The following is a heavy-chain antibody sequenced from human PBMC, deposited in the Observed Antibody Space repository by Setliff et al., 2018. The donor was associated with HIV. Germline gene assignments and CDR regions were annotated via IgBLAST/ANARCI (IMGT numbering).Heavy chain of an antibody. V-gene: IGHV1-2*06. Sequence: ASVKVSCKASGGTFSSYAISWVRQAPGQGLEWMGRINPNSGGTNYKFQGRVTMTRDTSISTAYMELSSLRSDDTAVYYCARRRTDSVSWYDSEFDPWGQGTLVTVSS. J-gene: IGHJ5*02. CDR1: GGTFSSYA. CDR3: ARRRTDSVSWYDSEFDP. CDR2: INPNSGGT. D-gene: IGHD6-13*01.